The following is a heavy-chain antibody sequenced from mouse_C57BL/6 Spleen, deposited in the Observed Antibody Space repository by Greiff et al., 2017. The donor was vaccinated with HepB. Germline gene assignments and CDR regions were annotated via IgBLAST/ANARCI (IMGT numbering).Heavy chain of an antibody. CDR2: INPGSGGT. CDR1: GYAFTNYL. CDR3: ARSGYYGSRFAY. J-gene: IGHJ3*01. Sequence: QVQLQQSGAELVRPGTSVKVSCKASGYAFTNYLLEWVKQRHGQGLEWIGVINPGSGGTNYNENFKGKATLTADKSSSTAYMQLRSLTSEDSAVYCGARSGYYGSRFAYWGQGTLVTVSA. D-gene: IGHD1-1*01. V-gene: IGHV1-54*01.